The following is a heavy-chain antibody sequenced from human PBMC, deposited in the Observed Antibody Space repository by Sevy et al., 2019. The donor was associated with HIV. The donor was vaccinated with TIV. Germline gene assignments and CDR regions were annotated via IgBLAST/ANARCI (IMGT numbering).Heavy chain of an antibody. D-gene: IGHD3-10*01. V-gene: IGHV3-30*03. J-gene: IGHJ4*02. CDR2: ISNDGSNK. Sequence: GGSLRLSCAASGVTFSSSGMHWVRQAPGKGLEWGAVISNDGSNKYYVDSVKPRFTISRDNSKNTLNLQMNILKPEDKDVSYCATYWDMVRGGSHAFWGQGTLVTVSS. CDR3: ATYWDMVRGGSHAF. CDR1: GVTFSSSG.